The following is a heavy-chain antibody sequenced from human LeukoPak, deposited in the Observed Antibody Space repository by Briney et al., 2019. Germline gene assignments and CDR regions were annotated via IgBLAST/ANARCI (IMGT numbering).Heavy chain of an antibody. CDR3: AKCRVVLAVLDAFDI. CDR2: ISWNSDTL. J-gene: IGHJ3*02. D-gene: IGHD2-15*01. Sequence: GRSLRLSCAASGFTFDDYAMYWVRQAPGKGLEWVSGISWNSDTLDYADSVKGRFTIFRDNAKSSLYLQMNSLRAEDTALYYCAKCRVVLAVLDAFDIWGQGTLVTVSS. V-gene: IGHV3-9*01. CDR1: GFTFDDYA.